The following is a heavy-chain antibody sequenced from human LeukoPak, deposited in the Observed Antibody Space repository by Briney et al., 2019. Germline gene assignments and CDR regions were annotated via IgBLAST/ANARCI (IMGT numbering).Heavy chain of an antibody. CDR1: GGSFSGYY. V-gene: IGHV4-34*01. CDR3: ARGGRQQLTPYYFDY. CDR2: INHSGTT. J-gene: IGHJ4*02. D-gene: IGHD6-13*01. Sequence: SETLSLTCAVYGGSFSGYYWSWIRQPPGKGLEWIGEINHSGTTNYNPSLKSGVTISVDTSKNQFSLKLSSVTAADTAVYYCARGGRQQLTPYYFDYWGQGTLVTLSS.